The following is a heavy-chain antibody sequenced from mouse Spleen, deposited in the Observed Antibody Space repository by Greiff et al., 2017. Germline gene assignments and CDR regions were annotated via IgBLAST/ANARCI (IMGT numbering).Heavy chain of an antibody. D-gene: IGHD2-3*01. Sequence: EVKLVESGGGLVKLGGSLKLSCAASGFTFSSYAMSWVRQTPEKRLEWVATISSGGGNTYYPDSVKGRFTISRDNAKNTLYLQMSSLKSEDTAMYYCARHERWLYWYFDVWGAGTTVTVSS. J-gene: IGHJ1*01. CDR1: GFTFSSYA. V-gene: IGHV5-9*04. CDR3: ARHERWLYWYFDV. CDR2: ISSGGGNT.